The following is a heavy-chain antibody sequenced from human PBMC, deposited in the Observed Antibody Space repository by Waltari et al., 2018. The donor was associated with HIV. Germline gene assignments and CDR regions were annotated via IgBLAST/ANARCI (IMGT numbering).Heavy chain of an antibody. CDR3: ATELADY. J-gene: IGHJ4*02. Sequence: QVQLQQWGAGLLKPSETLSLTCAVYGVSFSDYYWSWIRQPPGKGLEWIGEINHRGSTNYNPSLKGRVTISIDTSKNQFSLRLSSVTAADTAMYYCATELADYWGQGTLVTVSS. CDR1: GVSFSDYY. D-gene: IGHD6-13*01. V-gene: IGHV4-34*02. CDR2: INHRGST.